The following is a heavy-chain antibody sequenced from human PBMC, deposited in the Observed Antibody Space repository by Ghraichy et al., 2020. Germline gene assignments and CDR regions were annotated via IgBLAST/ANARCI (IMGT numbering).Heavy chain of an antibody. Sequence: GALRLSCAASGFTFSSYWMSWVRQAPGKGLEWVANIKQDGSEKYYVDSVKGRFTISRDNAKNSLYLQMNSLRAEDTAVYYCARDRQWLPEYYYYYYGMDVGGQGTTVTVSS. D-gene: IGHD6-19*01. V-gene: IGHV3-7*03. J-gene: IGHJ6*02. CDR3: ARDRQWLPEYYYYYYGMDV. CDR1: GFTFSSYW. CDR2: IKQDGSEK.